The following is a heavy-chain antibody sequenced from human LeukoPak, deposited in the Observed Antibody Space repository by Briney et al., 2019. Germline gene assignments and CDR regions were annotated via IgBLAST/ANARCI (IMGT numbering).Heavy chain of an antibody. CDR2: ISYDGSNK. CDR1: GFTFSSYA. CDR3: ARDRNWDLFDY. V-gene: IGHV3-30-3*01. Sequence: GGSLRLSCAAFGFTFSSYAMHWVRQAPGKGLEWVAVISYDGSNKYYADSVKGRFTISRDNSKNTLYLQMNSLRAEDTAVYYCARDRNWDLFDYWGQGTLVTVSS. J-gene: IGHJ4*02. D-gene: IGHD7-27*01.